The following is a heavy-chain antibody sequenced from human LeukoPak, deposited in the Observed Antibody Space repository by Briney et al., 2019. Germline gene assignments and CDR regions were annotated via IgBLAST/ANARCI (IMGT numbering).Heavy chain of an antibody. D-gene: IGHD6-13*01. J-gene: IGHJ6*03. CDR3: ASHPNAAAGLYYYYYMDV. CDR2: ISSSSSYI. V-gene: IGHV3-21*01. Sequence: GGSLRLSRAASGFTFSSYSMNWVRQAPGKGLEWVSSISSSSSYIYYADSVKGRFTISRDNAKNSLYLQMNSLRAEDTAVYYCASHPNAAAGLYYYYYMDVWGKGTTVTVSS. CDR1: GFTFSSYS.